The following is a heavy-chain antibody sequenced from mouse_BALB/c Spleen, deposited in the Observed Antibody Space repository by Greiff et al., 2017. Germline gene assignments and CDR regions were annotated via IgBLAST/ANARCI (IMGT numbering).Heavy chain of an antibody. CDR1: GFNIKDTY. Sequence: EVQLQQSGAELVKPGASVKLSCTASGFNIKDTYMHWVKQRPEQGLEWIGRIDPANGNTKYDPKFQGKATITADTSSNTAYLQLSSLTSEDTAVYYCARSGPYGNYVDYWGQGTTLTVSS. J-gene: IGHJ2*01. CDR3: ARSGPYGNYVDY. V-gene: IGHV14-3*02. CDR2: IDPANGNT. D-gene: IGHD2-1*01.